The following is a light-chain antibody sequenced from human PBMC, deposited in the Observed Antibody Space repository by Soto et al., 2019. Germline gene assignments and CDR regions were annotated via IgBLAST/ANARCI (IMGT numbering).Light chain of an antibody. V-gene: IGLV2-14*01. CDR2: EVS. J-gene: IGLJ2*01. CDR3: SSFTSSSTLVV. Sequence: QSALTQPASVSGSPGQSITISCTGTSSDVGGYNYVSWYQQHPGKAPKLMIYEVSNRPSGVSNRFSGSKSGNTASLTISGLPAEEKDYYYGSSFTSSSTLVVFGGGTKPPVL. CDR1: SSDVGGYNY.